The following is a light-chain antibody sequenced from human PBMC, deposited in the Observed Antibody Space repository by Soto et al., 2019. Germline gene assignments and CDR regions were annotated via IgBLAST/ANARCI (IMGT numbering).Light chain of an antibody. CDR3: QQSFSIPLT. Sequence: DIQMTQSPSTLSASVGDRVTITCRASQSVSNWLAWYQQKPGKAPNLLIYAASTLQSGVPSRFSGSGSGTDFTLTISSLQPEDFTTYYCQQSFSIPLTFGGGTKVDIK. CDR2: AAS. J-gene: IGKJ4*01. CDR1: QSVSNW. V-gene: IGKV1-39*01.